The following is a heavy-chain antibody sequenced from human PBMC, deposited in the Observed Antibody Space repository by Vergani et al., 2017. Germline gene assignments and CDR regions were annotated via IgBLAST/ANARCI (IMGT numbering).Heavy chain of an antibody. CDR2: INPNSGGT. J-gene: IGHJ4*02. CDR1: GYTFTGYY. CDR3: NAVSRGGWSNMWGIDY. D-gene: IGHD6-19*01. V-gene: IGHV1-2*02. Sequence: QVQLVQSGAEVKKPGASVKVSCKASGYTFTGYYMHWVRQAPGQGLEWMGWINPNSGGTNYAQKFQGRVTMTRDTSISTAYMELSRLRSDDTAVYYCNAVSRGGWSNMWGIDYWGQGTLVTVSS.